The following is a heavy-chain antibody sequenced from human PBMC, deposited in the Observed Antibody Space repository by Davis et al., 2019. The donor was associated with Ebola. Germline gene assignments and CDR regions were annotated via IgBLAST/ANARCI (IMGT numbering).Heavy chain of an antibody. J-gene: IGHJ4*02. Sequence: SVKVSCKASGYIFSTYGITWVRQAPGQGLEWMGGIIPIVRKDYYAVKFQGRVTITADESTSTAYMELTSLRSDDTAVYYCARTAQWELSPYFDQWGQGTLVTVSS. CDR1: GYIFSTYG. D-gene: IGHD1-26*01. CDR2: IIPIVRKD. CDR3: ARTAQWELSPYFDQ. V-gene: IGHV1-69*13.